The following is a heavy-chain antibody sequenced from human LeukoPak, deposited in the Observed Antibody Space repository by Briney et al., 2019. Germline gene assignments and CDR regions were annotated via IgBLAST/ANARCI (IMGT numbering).Heavy chain of an antibody. CDR2: ISSSSSTI. V-gene: IGHV3-48*01. CDR3: ARVPMVRGVSDYYYYYYMDV. D-gene: IGHD3-10*01. Sequence: PGGSLRLSCAASGFTFSSYSMNWVRQAPGKGLEWVSYISSSSSTIYYADSVKGRFTISRDNAKNSLYLQMNSLRAEDTAVYYCARVPMVRGVSDYYYYYYMDVWGKGTTVTVSS. J-gene: IGHJ6*03. CDR1: GFTFSSYS.